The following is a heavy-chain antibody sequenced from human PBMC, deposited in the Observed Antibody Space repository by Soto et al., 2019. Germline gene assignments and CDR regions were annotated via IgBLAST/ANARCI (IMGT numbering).Heavy chain of an antibody. CDR1: GGSISSSNFY. CDR2: VYYSGST. CDR3: GRLEGLATISYDFDE. Sequence: SETLSLTCAVSGGSISSSNFYWGWFRQSPGKGLEWIGSVYYSGSTYYNPSLESRVTISVDKSKNQFSLKLMSLSAADTAVYYCGRLEGLATISYDFDEWGQGAMGT. J-gene: IGHJ4*02. V-gene: IGHV4-39*01. D-gene: IGHD3-9*01.